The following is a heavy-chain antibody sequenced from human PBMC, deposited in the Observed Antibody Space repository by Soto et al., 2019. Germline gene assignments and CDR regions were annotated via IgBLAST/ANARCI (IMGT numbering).Heavy chain of an antibody. CDR3: ARVPSSSGRAHFDY. CDR2: ISYDGSNK. CDR1: GFTFSSYA. J-gene: IGHJ4*02. V-gene: IGHV3-30-3*01. Sequence: PXXSLRLACAASGFTFSSYAMHWVLQAPGKGLEWVAVISYDGSNKYYADSVKGRFTISRDNSKNTLYLQMNSLRPEDTAVYYCARVPSSSGRAHFDYWGQGTLVTVSS. D-gene: IGHD2-15*01.